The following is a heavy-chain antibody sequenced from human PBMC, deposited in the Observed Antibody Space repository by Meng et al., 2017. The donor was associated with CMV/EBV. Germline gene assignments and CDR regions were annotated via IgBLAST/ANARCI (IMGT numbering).Heavy chain of an antibody. J-gene: IGHJ4*02. V-gene: IGHV4-34*01. Sequence: SETLSLTCAIYGGSFSGYCWSWIRQPPGKGLEWIGEINHSGSTNYNPSLKSRVTISVDTSKNQFSLKLSSVTAADTAVYYCARVRGASDYWGQGTLVTVSS. CDR3: ARVRGASDY. CDR1: GGSFSGYC. CDR2: INHSGST. D-gene: IGHD4/OR15-4a*01.